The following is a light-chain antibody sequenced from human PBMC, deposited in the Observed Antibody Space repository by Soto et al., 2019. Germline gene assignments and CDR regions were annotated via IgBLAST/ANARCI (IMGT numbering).Light chain of an antibody. Sequence: QSALTQPASVSGSPGQSITVSCTGTISDVGAYNYVSWYQQHPGKAPKLIIYEVSNRPSGVSNRFSGSKSGNTASLTISGLQDEDEADYYCSSHVSSSTVFGGGTKLTVL. CDR1: ISDVGAYNY. CDR2: EVS. CDR3: SSHVSSSTV. V-gene: IGLV2-14*01. J-gene: IGLJ2*01.